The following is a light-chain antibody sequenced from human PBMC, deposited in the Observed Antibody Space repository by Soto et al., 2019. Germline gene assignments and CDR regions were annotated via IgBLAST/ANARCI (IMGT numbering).Light chain of an antibody. CDR3: QHFNSYFQT. CDR2: DAS. CDR1: QGISSA. J-gene: IGKJ1*01. V-gene: IGKV1-13*02. Sequence: AIQLTQSPSSLSASVGDRVTITCRASQGISSALAWYQQKPGKAPKLLIYDASSLESGVPSRFSGSGSGTDFTLTFSSLQPEDFASYYCQHFNSYFQTFGQGTKV.